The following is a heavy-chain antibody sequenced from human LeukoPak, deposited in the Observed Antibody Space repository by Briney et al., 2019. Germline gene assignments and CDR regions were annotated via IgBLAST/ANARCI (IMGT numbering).Heavy chain of an antibody. D-gene: IGHD6-13*01. CDR1: GFTFSSYA. Sequence: RGSLRLSCAASGFTFSSYAMHWVRQAPGKGLEWVAVISYDGSNKYYADSVKGRFTISRDNSKNTLYLQMNSLRAEDTAVYYCARAHPAAGLDYWGQGTLVTVSS. CDR3: ARAHPAAGLDY. V-gene: IGHV3-30-3*01. CDR2: ISYDGSNK. J-gene: IGHJ4*02.